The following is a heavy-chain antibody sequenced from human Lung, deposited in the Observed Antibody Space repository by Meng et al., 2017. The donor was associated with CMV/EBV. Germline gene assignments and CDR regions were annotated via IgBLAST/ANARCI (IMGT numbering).Heavy chain of an antibody. CDR3: ARDLSIVPAAISYYYGMDV. CDR2: ISSSSSYI. CDR1: GFTFSSYS. J-gene: IGHJ6*02. D-gene: IGHD2-2*02. V-gene: IGHV3-21*01. Sequence: GGSLRLSCAASGFTFSSYSMNWVRQAPGKGLEWVSSISSSSSYIYYADSVKGRFTISRDNAKNSLYLQMNSLRAEDTAVYYCARDLSIVPAAISYYYGMDVWGQGTXVTVSS.